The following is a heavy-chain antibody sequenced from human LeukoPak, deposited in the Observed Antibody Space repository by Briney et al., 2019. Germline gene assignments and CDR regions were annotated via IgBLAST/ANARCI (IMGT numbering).Heavy chain of an antibody. CDR2: FSTYNGHT. Sequence: ASVKVSCKASGYTFTSYGISWVRQAPGQGLEWMGWFSTYNGHTNYARKVQGRVTMTTDTSTSTAYMELRSLRSDDTAVYYCAREGGRYCSGGSCYSSNGWYGGLNYWGQGTLVTVSS. D-gene: IGHD2-15*01. CDR3: AREGGRYCSGGSCYSSNGWYGGLNY. V-gene: IGHV1-18*01. CDR1: GYTFTSYG. J-gene: IGHJ4*02.